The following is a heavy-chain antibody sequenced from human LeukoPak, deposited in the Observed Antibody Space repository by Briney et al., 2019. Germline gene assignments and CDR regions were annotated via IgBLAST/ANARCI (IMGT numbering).Heavy chain of an antibody. CDR1: GYTFTGYY. Sequence: ASVKVSCKAPGYTFTGYYMHWVRQAPGQGLEWMGWINPNSGGTNYAQKFQGRVTMTRDTSISTAYMELSRLRSDDTAVYYCARDSILDYYGSGSYQPQNYYYMDVWGKGTTVTISS. CDR2: INPNSGGT. CDR3: ARDSILDYYGSGSYQPQNYYYMDV. V-gene: IGHV1-2*02. J-gene: IGHJ6*03. D-gene: IGHD3-10*01.